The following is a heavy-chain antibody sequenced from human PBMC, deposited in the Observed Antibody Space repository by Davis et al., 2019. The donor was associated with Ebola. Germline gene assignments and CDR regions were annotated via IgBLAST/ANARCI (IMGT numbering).Heavy chain of an antibody. CDR3: ARDGAYCSSTSCLPTYGMDV. D-gene: IGHD2-2*01. J-gene: IGHJ6*02. V-gene: IGHV1-2*04. Sequence: ASVKVSCKASGYTFTGYYMHWVRQAPGQGLEWMGWINPNSGGTNYAQKFQGWVTMTRDTSISTAYMELSRLSSDDTAVYYCARDGAYCSSTSCLPTYGMDVWGQGTTVTVSS. CDR2: INPNSGGT. CDR1: GYTFTGYY.